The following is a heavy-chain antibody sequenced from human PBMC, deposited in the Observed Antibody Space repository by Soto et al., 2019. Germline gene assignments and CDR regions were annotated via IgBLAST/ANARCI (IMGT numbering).Heavy chain of an antibody. D-gene: IGHD1-1*01. J-gene: IGHJ3*02. CDR2: MSHSGGT. CDR1: GGSVNSGNYY. CDR3: ARVERGTATTVVDAFDI. Sequence: QVQLQQGGAGLLKPSETLSLTCAVYGGSVNSGNYYWSWIRQPPGKGLEWIGEMSHSGGTHFNPSLKSRVTISVDTSKNQFSLKMSSVTAADTALYYCARVERGTATTVVDAFDIWGPGTLVTFSS. V-gene: IGHV4-34*01.